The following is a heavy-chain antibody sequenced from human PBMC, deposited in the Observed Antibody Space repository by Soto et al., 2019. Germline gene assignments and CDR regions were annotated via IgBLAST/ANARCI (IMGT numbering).Heavy chain of an antibody. CDR2: MNPSTGYT. D-gene: IGHD1-26*01. CDR1: GYTFTSYD. V-gene: IGHV1-8*01. J-gene: IGHJ4*02. Sequence: HVQLVQSGAEVKKPVASVKVSCKASGYTFTSYDVNWVRQATGQGLEWMGWMNPSTGYTAYAQKFRGRVTMTRNTSINTAYMELSCLTYDDTAVYYCARGRLIVGATGLDYWGQGTLVTVSS. CDR3: ARGRLIVGATGLDY.